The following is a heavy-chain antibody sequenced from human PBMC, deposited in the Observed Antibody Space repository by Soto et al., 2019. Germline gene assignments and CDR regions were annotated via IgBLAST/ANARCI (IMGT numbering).Heavy chain of an antibody. J-gene: IGHJ5*02. D-gene: IGHD4-17*01. Sequence: QVQLVQSGAEVKRPGSSVKVSCKASGGTFSSYTISWVRQAPGQGLEWMGRIIPILGIANYAQQFQGRVTITADKSTSTAYMELSSLRSEDTAVYYCARDWYAEDYGASTGWFDPWGQGTLVTVSS. CDR2: IIPILGIA. V-gene: IGHV1-69*08. CDR1: GGTFSSYT. CDR3: ARDWYAEDYGASTGWFDP.